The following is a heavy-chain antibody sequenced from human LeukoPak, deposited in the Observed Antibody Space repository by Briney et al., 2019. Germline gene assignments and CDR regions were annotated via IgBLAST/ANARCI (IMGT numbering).Heavy chain of an antibody. Sequence: KPGGSLRLSCAASGFTFSSYSMNWVRQAPGKGLEWVSSISSSSSYIYYADSVKGRFTISRDNAKNPLYLQMNSLRAEDTAVYYCARVRGYYDSSGYYRIDYWGQGTLVTVSS. CDR2: ISSSSSYI. D-gene: IGHD3-22*01. CDR3: ARVRGYYDSSGYYRIDY. CDR1: GFTFSSYS. J-gene: IGHJ4*02. V-gene: IGHV3-21*01.